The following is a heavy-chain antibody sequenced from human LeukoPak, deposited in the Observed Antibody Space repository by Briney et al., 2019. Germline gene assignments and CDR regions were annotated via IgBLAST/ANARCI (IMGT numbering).Heavy chain of an antibody. D-gene: IGHD6-13*01. CDR1: GFTFSSYA. CDR2: ISGSGGST. CDR3: TRQQLVFDC. Sequence: GGSLRLSCAASGFTFSSYAMSWVRQAPGKGLEWVSAISGSGGSTYYADSVKGRFTISRDNSKNTLYLQMNSLKTEDTAVYYCTRQQLVFDCWGQGTLVTVSS. J-gene: IGHJ4*02. V-gene: IGHV3-23*01.